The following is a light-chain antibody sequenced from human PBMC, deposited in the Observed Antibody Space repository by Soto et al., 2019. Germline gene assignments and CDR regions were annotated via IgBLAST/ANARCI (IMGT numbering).Light chain of an antibody. J-gene: IGKJ1*01. CDR3: QQPINWPPWT. Sequence: EIVLTQSPATLSLSPGERATLSCRASQSVNNYLAWYQQRPGQAPRLLIYDASNRATGIPARFTGSGSGTAFTLTIYTLTPDDFAVYYCQQPINWPPWTFGQGTKVEIK. V-gene: IGKV3-11*01. CDR1: QSVNNY. CDR2: DAS.